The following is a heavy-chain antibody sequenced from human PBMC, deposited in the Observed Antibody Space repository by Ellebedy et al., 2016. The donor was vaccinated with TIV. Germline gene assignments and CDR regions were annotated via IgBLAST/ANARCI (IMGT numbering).Heavy chain of an antibody. CDR2: LRYSGST. CDR1: GCSVTNYF. J-gene: IGHJ4*02. V-gene: IGHV4-59*02. CDR3: AIGCTHGLCFNY. Sequence: MPSETLSLTCTVSGCSVTNYFWNWIRQPPGKGLEWIGYLRYSGSTHYTPSLGNRVSISVDTSKNQFSLKLTSVTAADTAVYYCAIGCTHGLCFNYWGQGTLITVSS. D-gene: IGHD2-8*01.